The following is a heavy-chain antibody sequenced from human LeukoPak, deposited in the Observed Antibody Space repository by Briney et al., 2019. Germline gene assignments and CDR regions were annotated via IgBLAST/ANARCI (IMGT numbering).Heavy chain of an antibody. CDR2: INPSGGST. D-gene: IGHD1-7*01. CDR3: ARVYGTTLGGYYYYGMDV. J-gene: IGHJ6*02. V-gene: IGHV1-46*01. CDR1: GYTFTSYY. Sequence: ASVKVSCKASGYTFTSYYMHWVRQAPGQGLEWMGIINPSGGSTSYAQKFQGRVTMTRDTSTSTVYMELSSLRSEDTAVYYCARVYGTTLGGYYYYGMDVWGQGTTVTVSS.